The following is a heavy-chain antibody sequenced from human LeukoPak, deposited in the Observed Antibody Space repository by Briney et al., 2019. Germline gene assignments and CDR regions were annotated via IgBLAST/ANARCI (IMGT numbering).Heavy chain of an antibody. CDR3: AKDYYSGSRQAVAFDI. Sequence: PGGSLRLSCAASGFTFSNYAMSWVRQAPGKGLEWVSAISASGGSTYYADSVKGRFTISRDNSKTTLYLQMNSLRAEDTALYYCAKDYYSGSRQAVAFDIWGQGTMVTVSS. J-gene: IGHJ3*02. V-gene: IGHV3-23*01. CDR1: GFTFSNYA. D-gene: IGHD1-26*01. CDR2: ISASGGST.